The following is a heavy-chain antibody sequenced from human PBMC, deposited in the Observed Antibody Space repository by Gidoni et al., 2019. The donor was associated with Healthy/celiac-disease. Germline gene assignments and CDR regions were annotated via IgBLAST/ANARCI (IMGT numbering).Heavy chain of an antibody. V-gene: IGHV4-34*01. CDR2: INHSGST. Sequence: QVQLQQWGAGLLKPSETLSLTCAVYGGSFSGYYWSWIRQPPGKGLEWIGEINHSGSTNYNPSLKSRVTISVDTSKNQFSLKLSSVTAADTAVYYCAPVEYGSGSFRWGQGTLVTVSS. D-gene: IGHD3-10*01. CDR3: APVEYGSGSFR. CDR1: GGSFSGYY. J-gene: IGHJ4*02.